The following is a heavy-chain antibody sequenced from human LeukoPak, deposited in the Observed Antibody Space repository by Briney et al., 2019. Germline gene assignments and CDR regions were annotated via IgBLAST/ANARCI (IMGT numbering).Heavy chain of an antibody. CDR1: GYTFTGYY. CDR2: INPNSGGT. Sequence: ASVKVSCKASGYTFTGYYMHWVRQAPGQGLEWMGWINPNSGGTDYAQKFQGRVTMTRDTSISTAYMELSRLRSDDTAVYYCASAATDIVAAFDYWGQGTLVTVSS. J-gene: IGHJ4*02. V-gene: IGHV1-2*02. D-gene: IGHD2-15*01. CDR3: ASAATDIVAAFDY.